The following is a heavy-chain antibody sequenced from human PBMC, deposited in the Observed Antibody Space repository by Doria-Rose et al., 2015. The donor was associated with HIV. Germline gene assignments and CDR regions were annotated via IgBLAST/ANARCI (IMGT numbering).Heavy chain of an antibody. D-gene: IGHD3-9*01. Sequence: VQLVRSGGGLVQPGGSLRLSCAASGFTFSSYEMNWVRQAPGKGLEWVSYISSSGNTLYYADSVKGRFTISRDNAKNSLYLQMNSLRAEDTAVYYCARTYYDVLTGYYKGGEAAYYFDYWGQGTLVTVSS. V-gene: IGHV3-48*03. CDR1: GFTFSSYE. J-gene: IGHJ4*02. CDR2: ISSSGNTL. CDR3: ARTYYDVLTGYYKGGEAAYYFDY.